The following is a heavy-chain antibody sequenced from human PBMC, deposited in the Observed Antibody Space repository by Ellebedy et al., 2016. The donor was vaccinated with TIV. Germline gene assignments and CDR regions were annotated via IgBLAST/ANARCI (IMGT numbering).Heavy chain of an antibody. CDR2: ITGYSGRK. Sequence: GESLKISCAASGFALSSSALSWVRQTPGKGLGWISAITGYSGRKFYADSVQGRFTISRDDSLNTVYLQMNSLRGDDTAVYYCAKEDSSESRGTVSFDYWGRGTLVTVS. CDR1: GFALSSSA. CDR3: AKEDSSESRGTVSFDY. V-gene: IGHV3-23*01. D-gene: IGHD5/OR15-5a*01. J-gene: IGHJ4*02.